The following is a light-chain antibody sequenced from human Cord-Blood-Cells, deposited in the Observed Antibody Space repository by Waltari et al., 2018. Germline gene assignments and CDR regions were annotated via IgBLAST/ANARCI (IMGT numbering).Light chain of an antibody. CDR1: QSLLHSNGYNY. Sequence: DIVMTKSPLSLLVTTGVPDSISCRPSQSLLHSNGYNYLDWYLQKPGQSPQLLIYLGSNRASGVPDRFSGSGSGTDFTLKISRVEAEDVGVYYCMQALQTPYTFGQGTKLEIK. CDR2: LGS. V-gene: IGKV2-28*01. CDR3: MQALQTPYT. J-gene: IGKJ2*01.